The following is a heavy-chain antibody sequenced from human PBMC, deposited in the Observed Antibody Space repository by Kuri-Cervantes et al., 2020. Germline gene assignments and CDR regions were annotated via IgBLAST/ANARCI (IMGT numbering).Heavy chain of an antibody. J-gene: IGHJ4*02. CDR3: ARGRRIAAAGGGTFDY. CDR2: INAGNGNT. D-gene: IGHD6-13*01. CDR1: GYTFTSYA. Sequence: ASVKVSCKATGYTFTSYAMHWVRQAPGQRLEWMGWINAGNGNTKYSQKFQGRVTMTTDTSTSTAYMELRSLRSDDTAVYYCARGRRIAAAGGGTFDYWGQGTLVTVSS. V-gene: IGHV1-3*01.